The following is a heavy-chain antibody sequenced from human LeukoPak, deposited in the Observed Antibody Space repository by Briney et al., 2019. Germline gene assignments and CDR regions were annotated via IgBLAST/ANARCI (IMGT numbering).Heavy chain of an antibody. CDR2: IYTSGST. V-gene: IGHV4-4*07. CDR3: ARGHSPGVRAMAPLYYYSMDV. Sequence: KPSETLSLTCTVSGVAITSYYWSWIRQPPGEGLEWFGRIYTSGSTNYNPSLKSRVTISVDKSNNQFSLKLNSVTAADTAVYYCARGHSPGVRAMAPLYYYSMDVWGKGTTVTVSS. CDR1: GVAITSYY. D-gene: IGHD5-18*01. J-gene: IGHJ6*03.